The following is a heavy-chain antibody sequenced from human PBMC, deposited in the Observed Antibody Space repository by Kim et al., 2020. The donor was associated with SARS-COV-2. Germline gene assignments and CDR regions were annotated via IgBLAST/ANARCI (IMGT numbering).Heavy chain of an antibody. CDR2: IYYSGST. D-gene: IGHD5-18*01. CDR1: GGSISSSSYY. CDR3: ARVDTAMVSIRWFDP. V-gene: IGHV4-39*01. J-gene: IGHJ5*02. Sequence: SETLSLTCTVSGGSISSSSYYWGWIRQPPGKGLEWIGSIYYSGSTYYNPSLKSRVTISVDTSKNQFSLKLSSVTAADTAVYYCARVDTAMVSIRWFDPWGQGTLVTVSS.